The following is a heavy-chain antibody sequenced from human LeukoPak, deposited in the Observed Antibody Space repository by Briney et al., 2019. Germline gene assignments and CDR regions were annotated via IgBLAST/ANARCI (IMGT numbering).Heavy chain of an antibody. D-gene: IGHD3-3*01. J-gene: IGHJ4*02. CDR3: ARVSDFWSGYYPFDY. V-gene: IGHV1-2*02. Sequence: GASVKVSCKASGYTFTGYYMHWVRQAPGQGLEWMGWINPNSGGTNYAQKFQGRVTMTRDTSISTAYMELRSLRSDDTAVYYCARVSDFWSGYYPFDYWGQGTLVTVSS. CDR1: GYTFTGYY. CDR2: INPNSGGT.